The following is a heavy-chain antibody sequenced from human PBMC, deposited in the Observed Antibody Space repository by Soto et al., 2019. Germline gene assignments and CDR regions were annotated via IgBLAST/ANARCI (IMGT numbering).Heavy chain of an antibody. CDR3: ARDRTGTTILRYQPLPFDY. CDR2: IIPILGIA. V-gene: IGHV1-69*04. Sequence: SVKVSCKASGGTFSSYTISWVRQAPGQGLEWMGRIIPILGIANYAQKFQGRVTITADKSTSTAYMELSSLRSEDTAVYYCARDRTGTTILRYQPLPFDYWGQGTLVTVSS. J-gene: IGHJ4*02. CDR1: GGTFSSYT. D-gene: IGHD1-7*01.